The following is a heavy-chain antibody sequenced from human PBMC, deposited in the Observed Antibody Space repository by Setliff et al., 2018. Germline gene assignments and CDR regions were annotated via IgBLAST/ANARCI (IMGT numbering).Heavy chain of an antibody. CDR2: IISSGSHI. CDR3: ARSSAPIKRDYMDV. CDR1: GFTFSSYT. Sequence: GGSLRLSCAGSGFTFSSYTMNWVRQAPGKGLEWVSSIISSGSHIYYADSVKGRFTSSRDNAKNSLYLQMNSLRADDAAVYYCARSSAPIKRDYMDVWGKGTTVTVSS. D-gene: IGHD2-2*02. V-gene: IGHV3-21*01. J-gene: IGHJ6*03.